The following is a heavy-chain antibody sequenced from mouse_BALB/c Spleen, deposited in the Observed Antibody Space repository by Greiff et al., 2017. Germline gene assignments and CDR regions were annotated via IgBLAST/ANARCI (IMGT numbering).Heavy chain of an antibody. CDR2: ISSGSSTI. Sequence: EVQRVESGGGLVQPGGSRKLSCAASGFTFSSFGMHWVRQAPEKGLEWVAYISSGSSTIYYADTVTGRFTISRDNPKNTLFLQMTSQRSEDTAMYYCSRSGGNYEDAMDYWGQGTSVTVSS. CDR3: SRSGGNYEDAMDY. D-gene: IGHD1-1*02. J-gene: IGHJ4*01. CDR1: GFTFSSFG. V-gene: IGHV5-17*02.